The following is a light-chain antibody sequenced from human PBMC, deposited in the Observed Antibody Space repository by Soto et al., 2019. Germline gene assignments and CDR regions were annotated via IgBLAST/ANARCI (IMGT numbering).Light chain of an antibody. J-gene: IGLJ1*01. CDR1: SSDVGGYNY. Sequence: QSALTQPASVSGSPGQSITISCTGSSSDVGGYNYVSWYQQHPGKAPKLMIYEVNYRPSGVSNRFSGSKSGNTASLTISGLQAKDEADYYCSAYTSSDTGVFGTGTKLTVL. V-gene: IGLV2-14*01. CDR2: EVN. CDR3: SAYTSSDTGV.